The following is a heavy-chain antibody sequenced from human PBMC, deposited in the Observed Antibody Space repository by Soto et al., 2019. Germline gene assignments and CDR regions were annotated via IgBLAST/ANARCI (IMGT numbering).Heavy chain of an antibody. CDR3: AKDSSITAAGSEGWLDP. CDR2: ISFDGGNQ. V-gene: IGHV3-30*18. J-gene: IGHJ5*02. Sequence: QVQLVQSGGGVVQPGRSLRLSCAASGFDFNTYGLHWVRQAPGKGLEWVAGISFDGGNQYYADSVKGRFTISRDKSNNTLFLQMNSLGAEDTATYYCAKDSSITAAGSEGWLDPWGQGTLVIVSS. D-gene: IGHD6-13*01. CDR1: GFDFNTYG.